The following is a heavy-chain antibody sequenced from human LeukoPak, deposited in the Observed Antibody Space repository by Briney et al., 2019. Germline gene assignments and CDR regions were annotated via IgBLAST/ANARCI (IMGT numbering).Heavy chain of an antibody. CDR3: ARAVEMATISLADAFDI. CDR1: GGSISSYY. V-gene: IGHV4-4*07. D-gene: IGHD5-24*01. J-gene: IGHJ3*02. Sequence: SETLSLTCTVSGGSISSYYWSWIRQPAGKGLEWIGRIYTSGSTNYNPSLKSRVTMSVDTSKNQFSLKLSSVTAADTAVYYCARAVEMATISLADAFDIWGQGTMVTVSS. CDR2: IYTSGST.